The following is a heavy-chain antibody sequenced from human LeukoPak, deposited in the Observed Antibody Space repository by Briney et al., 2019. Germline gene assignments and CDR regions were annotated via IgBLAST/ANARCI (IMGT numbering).Heavy chain of an antibody. CDR3: ARDHGAGFAFDI. J-gene: IGHJ3*02. CDR2: IIPIFGTA. D-gene: IGHD1-1*01. V-gene: IGHV1-69*13. Sequence: ASVKVSCKASGGTYSSYAISWVRQAPGQGLEWMGGIIPIFGTANYAQKFQGRVTITADESTSTAYMELSSLRSEDTAVYCCARDHGAGFAFDIWGQGTMVTVSS. CDR1: GGTYSSYA.